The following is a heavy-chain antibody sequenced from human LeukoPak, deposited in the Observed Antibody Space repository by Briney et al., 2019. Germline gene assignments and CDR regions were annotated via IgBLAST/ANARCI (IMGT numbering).Heavy chain of an antibody. V-gene: IGHV3-23*01. CDR3: AKRGVVIRVILVGFHKEAYYFDS. CDR2: ISDRGSRT. J-gene: IGHJ4*02. D-gene: IGHD3-22*01. Sequence: GGSLRLSCAVSGITLSNYGMSWVRQAPGKGLEWVAGISDRGSRTNYADSVKGRFTISTDRPKNTLYLQMNSLRAEDTAVYFCAKRGVVIRVILVGFHKEAYYFDSWGQGALVTVSS. CDR1: GITLSNYG.